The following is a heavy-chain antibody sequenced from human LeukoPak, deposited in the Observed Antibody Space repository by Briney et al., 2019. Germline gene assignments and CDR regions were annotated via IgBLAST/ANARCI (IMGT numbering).Heavy chain of an antibody. Sequence: GGSLRLSCAAYGFTFSSYAMSWVRQAPGMGLEWVSSIGSSGDITYYADSVKGRFTISRDNSKNTLYLQMNSLRAEDTAVYYCARDIDNGDYVVYWGQGTLVTVSS. D-gene: IGHD4-17*01. CDR1: GFTFSSYA. CDR2: IGSSGDIT. J-gene: IGHJ4*02. V-gene: IGHV3-23*01. CDR3: ARDIDNGDYVVY.